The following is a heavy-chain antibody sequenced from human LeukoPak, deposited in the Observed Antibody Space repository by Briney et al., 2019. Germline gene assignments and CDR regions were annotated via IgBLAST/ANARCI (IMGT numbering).Heavy chain of an antibody. CDR1: GFTFSNYC. J-gene: IGHJ3*02. CDR3: APDSGGAPFDI. Sequence: GTPLRLSCAAAGFTFSNYCMHWVRQAPGKGLEWVAVIWSDGSNKKYADSVKGRFTISRDNSRTTLYLQMNSLRAEDTAVYYCAPDSGGAPFDIWGQGKMVTVSS. D-gene: IGHD3-22*01. V-gene: IGHV3-33*01. CDR2: IWSDGSNK.